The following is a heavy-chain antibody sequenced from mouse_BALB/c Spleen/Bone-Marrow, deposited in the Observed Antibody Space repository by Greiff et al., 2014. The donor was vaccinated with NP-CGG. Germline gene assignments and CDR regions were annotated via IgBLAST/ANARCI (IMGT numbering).Heavy chain of an antibody. J-gene: IGHJ2*01. CDR3: ARGGDFHYFDY. V-gene: IGHV1S56*01. CDR2: ISTGDGNN. Sequence: VQLKQSGPELVKPGALVKISCKASGYTFTTYDINWVKQRPGQGLEWIGWISTGDGNNNYHAKCKGKSPLTADKSSSTAYMQLSSLTSEDSAVYFCARGGDFHYFDYWGQGTTLTVSS. CDR1: GYTFTTYD.